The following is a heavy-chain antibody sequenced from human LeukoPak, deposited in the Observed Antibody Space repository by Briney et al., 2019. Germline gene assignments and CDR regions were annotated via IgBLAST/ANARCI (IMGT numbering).Heavy chain of an antibody. V-gene: IGHV3-7*01. CDR1: GYTFSAHW. D-gene: IGHD6-13*01. CDR2: INQAGSEK. CDR3: ARDGTAAGLYFDY. Sequence: GGSLRLSCAGSGYTFSAHWMSWVRQAPGKGLEWVANINQAGSEKHYVDSVKGRFTISRDTAKSSLYLQMNSLRAEDTAVYYCARDGTAAGLYFDYWGQGTLVTVSS. J-gene: IGHJ4*02.